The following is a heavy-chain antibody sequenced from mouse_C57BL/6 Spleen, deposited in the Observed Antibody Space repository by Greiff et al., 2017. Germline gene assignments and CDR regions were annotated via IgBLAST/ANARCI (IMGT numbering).Heavy chain of an antibody. CDR2: IYPRSGNT. D-gene: IGHD2-2*01. V-gene: IGHV1-81*01. CDR3: ARGGGYDPFAY. CDR1: GYTFTSYG. Sequence: VKLVESGAELARPGASVKLSCKASGYTFTSYGISWVKQRTGQGLEWIGEIYPRSGNTYYNEKFKGKATLTADKSSSTAYMELRSLTSEDSAVYFCARGGGYDPFAYWGQGTLVTVSA. J-gene: IGHJ3*01.